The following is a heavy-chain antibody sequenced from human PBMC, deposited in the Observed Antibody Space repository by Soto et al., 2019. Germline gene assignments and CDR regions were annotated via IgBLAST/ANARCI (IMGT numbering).Heavy chain of an antibody. CDR2: IYYSGST. D-gene: IGHD2-15*01. Sequence: SETLSLTCTVSGGSISSYYWSWIRQPPGEGLEWIGYIYYSGSTNYNPSLKSRVTISVDTSKNQFSLKLSSVTAADTAVYYCARDVKRSSRNWFDPSGQGTLVTVSS. J-gene: IGHJ5*02. CDR3: ARDVKRSSRNWFDP. V-gene: IGHV4-59*01. CDR1: GGSISSYY.